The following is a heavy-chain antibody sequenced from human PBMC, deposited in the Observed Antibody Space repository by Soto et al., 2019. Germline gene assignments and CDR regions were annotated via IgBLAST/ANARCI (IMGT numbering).Heavy chain of an antibody. CDR1: GFTFSSSE. CDR3: ARRGSS. V-gene: IGHV3-48*03. CDR2: IHPSGQPI. Sequence: EVQLVESGGGLVQPGGSLRLSCAVSGFTFSSSEMYWVRQAPGKGLEWISYIHPSGQPIFYADSVKGRFTISRDNANNSLFLQMNSLRAEDTAVYYCARRGSSWGQGTMVTVSS. D-gene: IGHD2-2*01. J-gene: IGHJ3*01.